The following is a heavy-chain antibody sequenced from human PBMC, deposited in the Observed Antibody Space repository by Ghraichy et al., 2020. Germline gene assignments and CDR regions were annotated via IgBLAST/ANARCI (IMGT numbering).Heavy chain of an antibody. CDR1: GFTFSSYS. Sequence: GALRLSCAASGFTFSSYSMNWVRQAPGKGLEWVSYISSSSSTIYYADSVKGRFTISRDNAKNSLYLQMNSLRDEDTAVYYCAGDYRNEYYFDYWGQGTLVTVSS. D-gene: IGHD4-11*01. CDR2: ISSSSSTI. V-gene: IGHV3-48*02. J-gene: IGHJ4*02. CDR3: AGDYRNEYYFDY.